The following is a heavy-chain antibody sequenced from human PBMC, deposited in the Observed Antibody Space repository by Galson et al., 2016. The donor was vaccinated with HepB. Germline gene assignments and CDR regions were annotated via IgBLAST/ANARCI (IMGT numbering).Heavy chain of an antibody. D-gene: IGHD6-19*01. CDR3: ARDILGPILAGTYPGNSGPFDY. CDR1: GYTFTNYA. V-gene: IGHV1-18*01. J-gene: IGHJ4*02. CDR2: ISTYNGNT. Sequence: SVKVSCKASGYTFTNYAFSWVRQAPGQGLEWMGWISTYNGNTNYAQRFQGRATMTTDTSTSTAYMELRSLRSDDTAVYYCARDILGPILAGTYPGNSGPFDYWGQGTLVTVSS.